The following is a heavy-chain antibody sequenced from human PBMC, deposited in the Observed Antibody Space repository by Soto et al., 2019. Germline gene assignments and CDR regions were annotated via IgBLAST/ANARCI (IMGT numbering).Heavy chain of an antibody. V-gene: IGHV1-2*02. Sequence: ASVKVSCKTSGDTFTAYQIHWVRQAPGQGLELLGWIDPNTGGANYAQKFRTRVTMTRDTSISTVYMELRRLTSDDTAVYYCARGNCRGSACYTGGNWFDPWGQGTLVTVSS. CDR3: ARGNCRGSACYTGGNWFDP. J-gene: IGHJ5*02. CDR1: GDTFTAYQ. D-gene: IGHD2-2*02. CDR2: IDPNTGGA.